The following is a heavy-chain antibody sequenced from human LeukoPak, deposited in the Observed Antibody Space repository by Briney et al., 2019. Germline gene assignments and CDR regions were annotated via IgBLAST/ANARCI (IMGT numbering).Heavy chain of an antibody. D-gene: IGHD2/OR15-2a*01. Sequence: SETLSLTSDVSGDSIRGTSFYWGWVRQSPGTGLEWIGSFYYSGSTYYNSALEGRVTILADTSKNQLSLSVSSVTAADTAVYYCARQYYHYYMDVWGKGTTVTVSS. CDR2: FYYSGST. V-gene: IGHV4-39*07. CDR1: GDSIRGTSFY. CDR3: ARQYYHYYMDV. J-gene: IGHJ6*03.